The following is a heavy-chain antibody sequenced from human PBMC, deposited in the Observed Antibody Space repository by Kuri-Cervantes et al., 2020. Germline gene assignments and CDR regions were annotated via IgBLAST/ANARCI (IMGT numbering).Heavy chain of an antibody. CDR2: VHHSGRT. J-gene: IGHJ4*02. Sequence: SETLSLTCLVSGDSISSNNYWGWIRQPPGKGLEWIGSVHHSGRTYYNPSLKSRVTMSVDTSQSQLSLKLSSVTAADTAVYYCAREVDYFDYWGQGTLVTVSS. V-gene: IGHV4-38-2*02. CDR1: GDSISSNNY. D-gene: IGHD2-15*01. CDR3: AREVDYFDY.